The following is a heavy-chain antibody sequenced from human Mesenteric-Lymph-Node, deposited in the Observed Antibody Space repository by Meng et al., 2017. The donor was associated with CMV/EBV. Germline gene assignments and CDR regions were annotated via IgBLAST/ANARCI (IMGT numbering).Heavy chain of an antibody. J-gene: IGHJ6*02. CDR3: ARAEAAAGTYYYYGMDV. CDR1: GYTFTSYY. Sequence: ASVKVSCKASGYTFTSYYMHWVRQAPGQGLEWMGIINPSGGSTSYGQKFQGRVTMTRETSTSTVYMELSSLRSEDTAVYYCARAEAAAGTYYYYGMDVWGQGTTVTVSS. D-gene: IGHD6-13*01. CDR2: INPSGGST. V-gene: IGHV1-46*01.